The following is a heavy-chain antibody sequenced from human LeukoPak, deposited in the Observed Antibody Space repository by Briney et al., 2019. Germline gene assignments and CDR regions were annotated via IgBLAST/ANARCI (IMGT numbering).Heavy chain of an antibody. V-gene: IGHV1-2*04. D-gene: IGHD3-3*01. CDR2: INPNSGGT. Sequence: ASVKVSCKASGYTFTGYYIHWVRQAPGQGLEWMGWINPNSGGTNYAQKFQGWVTMTRDTSISTAYMELSRLRSDDTAVYYCARGGGATYYDFWSGSLYYFDYWGQGTLVTVSS. J-gene: IGHJ4*02. CDR1: GYTFTGYY. CDR3: ARGGGATYYDFWSGSLYYFDY.